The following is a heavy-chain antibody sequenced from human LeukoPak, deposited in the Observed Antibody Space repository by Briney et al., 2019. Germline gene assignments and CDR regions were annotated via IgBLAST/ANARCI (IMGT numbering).Heavy chain of an antibody. J-gene: IGHJ6*03. V-gene: IGHV3-23*01. CDR2: IVGGAGGT. D-gene: IGHD3-10*01. CDR1: GFTFSSHG. CDR3: AKDVHGSGYYYYMDV. Sequence: GGSLRLSCAASGFTFSSHGMSWVRQAPGKGLEWGSGIVGGAGGTYYADSVKGRFTISRDNSKNSLYLQMNSLRTEDTALYYCAKDVHGSGYYYYMDVWGKGTTVTVSS.